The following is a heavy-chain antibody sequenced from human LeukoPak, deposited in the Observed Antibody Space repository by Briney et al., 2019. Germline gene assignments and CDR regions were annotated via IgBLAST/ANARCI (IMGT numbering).Heavy chain of an antibody. CDR3: AREGVVAGYYFDY. J-gene: IGHJ4*02. D-gene: IGHD6-19*01. Sequence: GASVKVSCKASGYSFTNYAFHWVRQAPGQSLEWMGWIHTGNGFTRYSQKFQGRVTMTTDTSTSTAYMELSSLRSEDTAVYYCAREGVVAGYYFDYWGQGTLVTVSS. CDR1: GYSFTNYA. V-gene: IGHV1-3*04. CDR2: IHTGNGFT.